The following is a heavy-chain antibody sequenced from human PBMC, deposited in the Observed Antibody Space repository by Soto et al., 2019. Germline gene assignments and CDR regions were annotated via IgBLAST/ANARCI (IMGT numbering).Heavy chain of an antibody. CDR3: AKDPSWQGGGYYYYGMDV. Sequence: QVQLVESGGGVVQPGRSLRLSCAASGFTFSSYGMHWVRQAPGKGLEWVAVISYDGSNKYYADSVKGRFTISRDNSKNTLYLQMTSLRAEATAVYYCAKDPSWQGGGYYYYGMDVWGQGTTVTVSS. J-gene: IGHJ6*02. V-gene: IGHV3-30*18. CDR1: GFTFSSYG. D-gene: IGHD1-26*01. CDR2: ISYDGSNK.